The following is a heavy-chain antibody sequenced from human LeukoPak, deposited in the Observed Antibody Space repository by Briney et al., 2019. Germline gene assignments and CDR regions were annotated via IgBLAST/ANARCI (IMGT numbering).Heavy chain of an antibody. V-gene: IGHV3-30*03. D-gene: IGHD1-26*01. CDR3: ARGGGVGATLSGY. J-gene: IGHJ4*02. CDR2: ISYEGSSK. Sequence: GGSLRLSCAASGFTFSSYGMHWVRQAPGKGLEWVAVISYEGSSKYYADSVKGRFTISRDNSKNTLSLQMNSLRAEDTAVYYCARGGGVGATLSGYWGQGTLVTVSS. CDR1: GFTFSSYG.